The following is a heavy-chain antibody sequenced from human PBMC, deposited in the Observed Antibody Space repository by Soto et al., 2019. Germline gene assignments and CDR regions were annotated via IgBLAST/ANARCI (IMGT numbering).Heavy chain of an antibody. CDR2: VSASGLNT. J-gene: IGHJ4*02. D-gene: IGHD1-1*01. CDR1: GFTFSTYA. Sequence: EVQLLESGGKLVQPGGSLTLSCAASGFTFSTYAMAWVRQAPGKGLEWVSGVSASGLNTDYADPVKGRFYISRDNSKNTVSLHMNSLRAEDTALYYCAKDPPLRTSGYFFDYCGQGTPVTVSS. CDR3: AKDPPLRTSGYFFDY. V-gene: IGHV3-23*01.